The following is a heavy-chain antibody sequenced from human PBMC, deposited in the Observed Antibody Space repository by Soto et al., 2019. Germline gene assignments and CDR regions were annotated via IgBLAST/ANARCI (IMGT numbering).Heavy chain of an antibody. D-gene: IGHD6-13*01. CDR2: INPNSGGT. J-gene: IGHJ6*02. Sequence: WPSVKVSCKASGYTFTGYYMHWVRQAPGQGLEWMGWINPNSGGTNYAQKFQGRVTMTRDTSISTAYMELSRLRSDDTAVYYCASSIAETTYYYYGIDVWGQGTTVTVSS. V-gene: IGHV1-2*02. CDR1: GYTFTGYY. CDR3: ASSIAETTYYYYGIDV.